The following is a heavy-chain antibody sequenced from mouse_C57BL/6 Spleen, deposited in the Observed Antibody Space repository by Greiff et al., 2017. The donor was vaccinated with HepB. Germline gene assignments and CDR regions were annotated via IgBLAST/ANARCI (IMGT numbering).Heavy chain of an antibody. Sequence: VQLKESGPVLVKPGASVKMSCKASGYTFTDYYMNWVKQSHGKSLEWIGVINPYNGGTSYNQKFKGKATLTVDKSSSTAYMELNSLTSEDSAVYYCARDSNYPYWYFDVWGTGTTVTVSS. CDR1: GYTFTDYY. V-gene: IGHV1-19*01. CDR3: ARDSNYPYWYFDV. J-gene: IGHJ1*03. D-gene: IGHD2-5*01. CDR2: INPYNGGT.